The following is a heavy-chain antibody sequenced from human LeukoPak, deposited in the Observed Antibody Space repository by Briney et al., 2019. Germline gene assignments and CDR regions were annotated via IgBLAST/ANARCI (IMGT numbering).Heavy chain of an antibody. Sequence: SETLSLTCTVSGGSISRYYWSWIRQPPGKGLEWIGYIYYSGNTNYNPSLKSRVTISVDPSKNQFSLKLSSVTAADTAVYYCARHYNSGYPWVWFDPWGQGTLVTVSS. CDR2: IYYSGNT. CDR1: GGSISRYY. D-gene: IGHD3-22*01. V-gene: IGHV4-59*08. CDR3: ARHYNSGYPWVWFDP. J-gene: IGHJ5*02.